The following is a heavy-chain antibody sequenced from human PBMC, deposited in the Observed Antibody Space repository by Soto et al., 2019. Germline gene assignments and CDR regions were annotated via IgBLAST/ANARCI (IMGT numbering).Heavy chain of an antibody. CDR1: GASISSRDYY. Sequence: SETLSLTCSVSGASISSRDYYWGWIRQTPGKGLEWIGNIDYNGVTYYNPPLKSRVTVSKDTSKNQFSLKVASVTAADTAIYYCGRVMIGTSRHTDSDYWGQGTQVTVSS. CDR3: GRVMIGTSRHTDSDY. V-gene: IGHV4-39*01. CDR2: IDYNGVT. J-gene: IGHJ4*02. D-gene: IGHD2-2*01.